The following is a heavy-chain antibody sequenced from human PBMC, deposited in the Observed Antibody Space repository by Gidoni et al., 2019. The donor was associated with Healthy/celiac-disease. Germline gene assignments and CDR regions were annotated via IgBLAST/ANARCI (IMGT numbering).Heavy chain of an antibody. J-gene: IGHJ4*02. D-gene: IGHD6-13*01. CDR2: INHSGST. V-gene: IGHV4-34*01. Sequence: QVQLQQWGAGLLKPSETLSLTCAVYGGSFSGYYWRWIRQPPGKGLEWIGEINHSGSTNYNPSLKGRVTISLDTSKSQFSLKLSSVTAADTAVYYCARVSRRGIAAAGVGYWGQGTLVTVSS. CDR3: ARVSRRGIAAAGVGY. CDR1: GGSFSGYY.